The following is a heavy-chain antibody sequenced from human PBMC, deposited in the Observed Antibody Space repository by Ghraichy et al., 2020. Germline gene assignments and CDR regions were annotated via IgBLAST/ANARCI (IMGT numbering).Heavy chain of an antibody. V-gene: IGHV3-30*18. CDR2: TSYDGTYK. J-gene: IGHJ4*02. D-gene: IGHD3-16*01. Sequence: GESLNISCAASGFAFSTYGMHWVRQAPGKGLVWVASTSYDGTYKHYEDSVKGRFTISRDNSKNTLYLQLSSLRTEDTTMYFCVKDLTSGAYVSDYFDYWGQGTLVTVSS. CDR1: GFAFSTYG. CDR3: VKDLTSGAYVSDYFDY.